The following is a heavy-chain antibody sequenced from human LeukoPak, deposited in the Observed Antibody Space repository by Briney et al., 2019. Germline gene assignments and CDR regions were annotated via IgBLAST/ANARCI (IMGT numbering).Heavy chain of an antibody. V-gene: IGHV4-59*01. CDR2: IYYSGST. Sequence: SETLSLTCTVSGGSISSYYWSWIRQPPGKGLGWIGYIYYSGSTNYNPSLKSRVTISVDTSKNQFSLKLSSVTAADTAVYYCGRRRPLGHYFDYWGQGTLVTVSS. J-gene: IGHJ4*02. CDR1: GGSISSYY. D-gene: IGHD6-25*01. CDR3: GRRRPLGHYFDY.